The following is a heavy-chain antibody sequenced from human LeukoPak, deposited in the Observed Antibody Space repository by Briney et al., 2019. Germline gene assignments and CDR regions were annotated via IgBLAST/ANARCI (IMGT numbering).Heavy chain of an antibody. D-gene: IGHD3-10*01. CDR2: IYGGGKT. Sequence: PGGSLRLSCVVSGLPVNFNYMAWVCQAPGKGLECVSFIYGGGKTYYADSVTGRFTISRDNSKSTLFLQMNSLRAEDTAIYYCATQASYYYGSGSYYDSWGQGTLVTVSS. V-gene: IGHV3-66*01. CDR1: GLPVNFNY. J-gene: IGHJ4*02. CDR3: ATQASYYYGSGSYYDS.